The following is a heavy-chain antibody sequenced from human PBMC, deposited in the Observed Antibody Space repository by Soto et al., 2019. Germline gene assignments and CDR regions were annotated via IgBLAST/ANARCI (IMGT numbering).Heavy chain of an antibody. V-gene: IGHV4-59*01. Sequence: SETLSLTCTFSCGSINNYYWTWIRQPPGKGLEWIGYVYHTGSTNYNPSLKGRVTISIDTSKNQFSLKLNAVTAADTAVYYCARRTDTPNWLDPWGQGTLVTVS. J-gene: IGHJ5*02. CDR2: VYHTGST. CDR1: CGSINNYY. D-gene: IGHD1-1*01. CDR3: ARRTDTPNWLDP.